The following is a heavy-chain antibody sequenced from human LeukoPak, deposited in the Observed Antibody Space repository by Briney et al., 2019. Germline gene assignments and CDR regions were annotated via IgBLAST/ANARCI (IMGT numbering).Heavy chain of an antibody. CDR3: ARGNYVSGSPDY. CDR2: ISSGGTYT. J-gene: IGHJ4*02. V-gene: IGHV3-21*05. D-gene: IGHD3-10*01. Sequence: GASVKVSCKASGGTFSSYAISWVRQAPGQGLEWVSYISSGGTYTNYADSVKGRFTISRDNAKNSLYLQMNSLRAEDTAVYCCARGNYVSGSPDYWGQGTLVTVSS. CDR1: GGTFSSYA.